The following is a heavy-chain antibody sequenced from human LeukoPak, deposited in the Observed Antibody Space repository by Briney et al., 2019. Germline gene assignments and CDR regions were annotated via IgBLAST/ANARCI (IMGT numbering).Heavy chain of an antibody. CDR1: GGSISSYY. V-gene: IGHV4-59*01. Sequence: SETLSLTCTVSGGSISSYYWSWIRQPPGKGLEWIGYIYYSGSTNYNPSLKSRVTISVDTSKNQFSLKLSSVTAADTAVYYCARIRGSSSCLDYWGQGTLVTVSS. J-gene: IGHJ4*02. CDR3: ARIRGSSSCLDY. D-gene: IGHD6-13*01. CDR2: IYYSGST.